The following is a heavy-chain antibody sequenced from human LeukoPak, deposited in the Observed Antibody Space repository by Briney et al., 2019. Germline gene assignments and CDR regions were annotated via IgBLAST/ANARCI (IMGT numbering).Heavy chain of an antibody. D-gene: IGHD1-26*01. V-gene: IGHV3-7*01. CDR1: GFTFSSYW. CDR3: AIDFGPFASGSFEYFDY. CDR2: VKRDGSEK. J-gene: IGHJ4*02. Sequence: GGSLRLSCAASGFTFSSYWMSWVRQTPRKGLEWVANVKRDGSEKYYVDSVKGRFTISRDNAKNSLYLQMNSLRAEDTAVYYCAIDFGPFASGSFEYFDYWGQGTLVTVSS.